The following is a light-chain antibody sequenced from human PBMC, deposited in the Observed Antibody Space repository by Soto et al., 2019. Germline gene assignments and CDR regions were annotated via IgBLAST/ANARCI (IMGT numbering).Light chain of an antibody. V-gene: IGLV2-23*01. CDR1: SSDVGSYHL. CDR2: EAS. J-gene: IGLJ2*01. Sequence: QSALTQPASVSGSPGQSITISCTGTSSDVGSYHLVSWYQEHPDKAPKLMIYEASKRPSGVSNRFSGSKSGNTASLTISGLQPEDEANYYCCSYGGSSTLVFGGGTKLTVL. CDR3: CSYGGSSTLV.